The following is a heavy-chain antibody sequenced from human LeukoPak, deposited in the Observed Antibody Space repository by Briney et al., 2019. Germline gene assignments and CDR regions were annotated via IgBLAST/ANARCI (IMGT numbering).Heavy chain of an antibody. V-gene: IGHV3-15*01. CDR1: GFTFSNAW. Sequence: GGSLRLSCAASGFTFSNAWMSWVRQAPGKGLEWVGRIKNKADGGTTDYAAPVKGRFTISRDDSKNTLYLQMNSLKTEDTAVYYCPTETTRDGYNPDAFDIWGQGTMVTVSS. CDR2: IKNKADGGTT. CDR3: PTETTRDGYNPDAFDI. J-gene: IGHJ3*02. D-gene: IGHD5-24*01.